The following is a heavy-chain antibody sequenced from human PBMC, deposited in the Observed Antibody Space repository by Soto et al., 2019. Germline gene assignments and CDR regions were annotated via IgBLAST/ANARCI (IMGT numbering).Heavy chain of an antibody. V-gene: IGHV3-66*01. CDR1: GFTVSSNY. CDR3: AREHPLNYYDSSGYWLS. J-gene: IGHJ4*02. D-gene: IGHD3-22*01. CDR2: IYSGGGT. Sequence: EVQLVESGGGLVQPRGSLRLSCAASGFTVSSNYMSWVRQAPGKGLEWVSVIYSGGGTYYADSVKGRFTISRDNSKNTLYLQMNSLRAEDTAVYYCAREHPLNYYDSSGYWLSWGQGTLVTVSS.